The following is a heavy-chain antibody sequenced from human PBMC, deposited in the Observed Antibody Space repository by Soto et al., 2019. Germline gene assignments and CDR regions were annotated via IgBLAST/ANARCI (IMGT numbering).Heavy chain of an antibody. CDR3: ATQEVGGTYVYTFDP. CDR1: GGYITSSSYY. J-gene: IGHJ5*02. CDR2: IYYSGST. D-gene: IGHD1-26*01. Sequence: QLHLRESGPGLVKPSETLSLTCTVSGGYITSSSYYWGWIRQPPGKGLEWIGSIYYSGSTYYNPSLKSRVTISVDTSNNQFSLKQSSVTAADTAVYYCATQEVGGTYVYTFDPWGQGTLVTVSS. V-gene: IGHV4-39*01.